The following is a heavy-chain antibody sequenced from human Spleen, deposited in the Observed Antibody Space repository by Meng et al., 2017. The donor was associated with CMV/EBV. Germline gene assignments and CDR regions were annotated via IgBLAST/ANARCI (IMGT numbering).Heavy chain of an antibody. V-gene: IGHV3-23*01. J-gene: IGHJ6*02. Sequence: GESLKISCAASGFTFSSYAMSWVRQAPGKGLEWVSAISGSGGSTYYADSVKGRFTISRDNSKNTLYLQMNSLRAEDTAVYYCARDRYYDILTGYYKAYYYYGMDVWGQGTTVTVSS. D-gene: IGHD3-9*01. CDR2: ISGSGGST. CDR1: GFTFSSYA. CDR3: ARDRYYDILTGYYKAYYYYGMDV.